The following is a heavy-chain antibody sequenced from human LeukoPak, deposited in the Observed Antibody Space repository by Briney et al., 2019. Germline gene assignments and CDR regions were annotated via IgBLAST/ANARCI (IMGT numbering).Heavy chain of an antibody. CDR2: IIPIFGTA. J-gene: IGHJ4*02. D-gene: IGHD6-19*01. CDR3: ATLVYSSGNVFDY. CDR1: GGTFSSYA. V-gene: IGHV1-69*13. Sequence: ASVKVSCKASGGTFSSYAISWVRQAPGQGLELMGGIIPIFGTANYAQKFQGRVTITADESTSTAYKELSSLRSEDTAVYYCATLVYSSGNVFDYWGQGTLVTVSS.